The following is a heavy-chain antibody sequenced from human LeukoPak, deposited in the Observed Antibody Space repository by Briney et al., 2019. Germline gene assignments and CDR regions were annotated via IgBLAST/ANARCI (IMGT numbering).Heavy chain of an antibody. CDR3: ARDRVSSSWYRFDY. J-gene: IGHJ4*02. CDR2: ISSSSSYI. CDR1: GFTFSSYA. D-gene: IGHD6-13*01. Sequence: GGSLRLSCAASGFTFSSYAMSWVRQAPGKGLEWVSYISSSSSYIYYADSVKGRFTISRDNAKNSLYLQMNSLRAEDTAVYYCARDRVSSSWYRFDYWGQGTLVTVSS. V-gene: IGHV3-21*05.